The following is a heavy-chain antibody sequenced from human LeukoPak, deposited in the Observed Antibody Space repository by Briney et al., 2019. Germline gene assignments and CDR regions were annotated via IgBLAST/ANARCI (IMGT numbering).Heavy chain of an antibody. CDR3: ARGPYSYDSSGAFDI. Sequence: SETLSLTCAVSGGSIISGSYSWSWIRQPPGKGLEWIGYIFYRGSTYYNPSLKSRLTISLDTSKNQFSLKLTSVTAADTAVYFCARGPYSYDSSGAFDIWGQGTMVTVSS. CDR2: IFYRGST. V-gene: IGHV4-30-4*07. D-gene: IGHD3-22*01. CDR1: GGSIISGSYS. J-gene: IGHJ3*02.